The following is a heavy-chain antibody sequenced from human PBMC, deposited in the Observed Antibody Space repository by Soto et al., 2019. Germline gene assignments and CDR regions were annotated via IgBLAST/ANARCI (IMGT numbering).Heavy chain of an antibody. V-gene: IGHV4-59*11. J-gene: IGHJ4*02. D-gene: IGHD3-22*01. Sequence: QVQLQESGPGVVKPSETLSLTCAVSGGSISSHYWSWIRQPPRKGLEWIGNINDSGSTNYNPSLRSRVPISVDTSKNQLSLKLNSVTAADAAVYYCARGGGSSGVWGQGTLVTVSS. CDR1: GGSISSHY. CDR3: ARGGGSSGV. CDR2: INDSGST.